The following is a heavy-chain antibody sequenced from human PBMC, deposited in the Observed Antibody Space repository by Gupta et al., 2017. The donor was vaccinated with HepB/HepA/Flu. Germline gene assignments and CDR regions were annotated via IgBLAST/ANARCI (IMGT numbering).Heavy chain of an antibody. V-gene: IGHV1-2*02. Sequence: YGKASGYTFTGYYMHWVRQAPGQGLEWMGWINPNIGGTNYAQKFQGRVTMTRDTSISTAYMELSRLRSDDTAVYYCARDRDHTAFDIWGQGTRVTVAS. D-gene: IGHD3-10*01. CDR2: INPNIGGT. J-gene: IGHJ3*02. CDR3: ARDRDHTAFDI. CDR1: GYTFTGYY.